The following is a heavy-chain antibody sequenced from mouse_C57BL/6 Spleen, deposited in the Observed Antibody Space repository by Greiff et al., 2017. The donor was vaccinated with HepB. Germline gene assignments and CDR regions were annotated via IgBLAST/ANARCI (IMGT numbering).Heavy chain of an antibody. Sequence: QVQLQQSGPELVKPGASVKISCKASGYAFSSSWMNWVKQRPGKGLEWIGRIYPGDGDTNYNGKFKGKATLTADKSSSTAYMQLSSLTSEDSAVYCCARFTTVVAIDYWGQGTTLTVSS. CDR1: GYAFSSSW. J-gene: IGHJ2*01. CDR3: ARFTTVVAIDY. CDR2: IYPGDGDT. D-gene: IGHD1-1*01. V-gene: IGHV1-82*01.